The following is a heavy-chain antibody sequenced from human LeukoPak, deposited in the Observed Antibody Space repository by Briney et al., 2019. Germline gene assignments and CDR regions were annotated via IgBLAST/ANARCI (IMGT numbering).Heavy chain of an antibody. Sequence: PGGSLRLSCAASGFTFSDYYMSWIRQAPGKGLEWVSYISSSGSTIYYADSVKGRSTISRDNANNFLYLQMNSLRAEDTAVYYCAKDKNWNVCDYWGRGTLVTVSS. J-gene: IGHJ4*02. CDR3: AKDKNWNVCDY. V-gene: IGHV3-11*04. CDR2: ISSSGSTI. D-gene: IGHD1-1*01. CDR1: GFTFSDYY.